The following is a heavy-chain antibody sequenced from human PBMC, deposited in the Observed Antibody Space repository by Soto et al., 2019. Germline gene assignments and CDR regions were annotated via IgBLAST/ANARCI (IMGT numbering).Heavy chain of an antibody. CDR1: EDSITTNGYY. Sequence: SETLSLTCSVSEDSITTNGYYWGWIRQPPGKGLQWIGNVYWTGSTFSHPSLTSRVFISVDTSKNEFSLRLTSVTAADTAVYYCARSHYTYGLLIDYWGRGTLVTVSS. V-gene: IGHV4-39*01. CDR2: VYWTGST. J-gene: IGHJ4*02. CDR3: ARSHYTYGLLIDY. D-gene: IGHD2-8*01.